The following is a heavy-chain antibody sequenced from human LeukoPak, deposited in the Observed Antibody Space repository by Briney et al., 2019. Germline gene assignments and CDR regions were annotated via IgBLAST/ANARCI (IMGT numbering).Heavy chain of an antibody. V-gene: IGHV3-9*01. CDR2: ISWNSGSI. D-gene: IGHD4-17*01. CDR3: AKDTTLNFYGDHNWFDP. J-gene: IGHJ5*02. CDR1: GFTFDDYA. Sequence: GGSLRLSCAASGFTFDDYAMHWVRHAPGKGLEWVSGISWNSGSIGYADSVKGRFTISRDNAKNSLYLQVNSLRAEDTALYYCAKDTTLNFYGDHNWFDPWGQGTLVTVSS.